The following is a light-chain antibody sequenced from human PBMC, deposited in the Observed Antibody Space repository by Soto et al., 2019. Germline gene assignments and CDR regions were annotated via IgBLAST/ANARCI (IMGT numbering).Light chain of an antibody. J-gene: IGLJ3*02. V-gene: IGLV2-23*01. CDR3: CSYAGGSTGV. CDR1: SSDVGTYNL. Sequence: QSALTQPASVSGSPGQSITISCTGTSSDVGTYNLVSWYQHHPGKAPKLVIFEGSKRPSGVPSRFSGSKSGNTASLTISGLQAEDEADYHCCSYAGGSTGVFGGGTKLTVL. CDR2: EGS.